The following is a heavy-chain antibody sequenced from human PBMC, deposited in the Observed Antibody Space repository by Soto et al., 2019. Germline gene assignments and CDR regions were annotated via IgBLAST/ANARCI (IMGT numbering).Heavy chain of an antibody. V-gene: IGHV3-23*01. Sequence: GGSLRLSCAASGFTFSSYAMSWVRQAPGKGLEWVSAISGSGGSTYYADSVKGRFTISRDNSKNTLYLQMNSLRAEDTAVYYCAKDRTWIFGVVIVGWFDPWGQGTLVTGSS. CDR1: GFTFSSYA. J-gene: IGHJ5*02. CDR3: AKDRTWIFGVVIVGWFDP. CDR2: ISGSGGST. D-gene: IGHD3-3*01.